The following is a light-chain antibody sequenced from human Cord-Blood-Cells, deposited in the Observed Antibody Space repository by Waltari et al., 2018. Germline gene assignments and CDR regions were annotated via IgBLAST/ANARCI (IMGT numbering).Light chain of an antibody. CDR3: CSYAGSSTYVV. CDR2: EGS. J-gene: IGLJ2*01. V-gene: IGLV2-23*01. Sequence: QSALTQPASVSGSPGQSITISCTGTSSDVGSYNLVSWYQQHPGKAPKLMIYEGSKRPSGVSKRFSGSKSGNTASLTISGLQAEDEADYSCCSYAGSSTYVVFGGGTKLTVL. CDR1: SSDVGSYNL.